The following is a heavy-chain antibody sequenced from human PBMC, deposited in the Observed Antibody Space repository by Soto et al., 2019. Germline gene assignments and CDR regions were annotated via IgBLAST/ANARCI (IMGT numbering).Heavy chain of an antibody. CDR2: IYYSGST. CDR3: ATWITMVRGQLANYFDY. Sequence: SETLSLTCTVSGGSLSSGCYYWSWISQHPGKGLEWIGYIYYSGSTYYNPSLKSRVTISVDTSKNQFSLKLSSVTAADTAVYYCATWITMVRGQLANYFDYWGQGTLVTVSS. J-gene: IGHJ4*02. CDR1: GGSLSSGCYY. V-gene: IGHV4-31*03. D-gene: IGHD3-10*01.